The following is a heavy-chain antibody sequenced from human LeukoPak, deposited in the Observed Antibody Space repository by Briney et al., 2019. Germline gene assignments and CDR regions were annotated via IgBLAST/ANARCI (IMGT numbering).Heavy chain of an antibody. J-gene: IGHJ4*02. CDR1: GGSISSSSYY. CDR3: ARDPGGGSGSYYDY. V-gene: IGHV4-39*07. CDR2: IYYSGST. Sequence: SETLSLTCTVSGGSISSSSYYWGWIRQPPGKGLEWIGSIYYSGSTYYNPSLKSRVTISVDTSKNQFSLKLSSVTAADTAVYYCARDPGGGSGSYYDYWGQGTLVTVSS. D-gene: IGHD3-10*01.